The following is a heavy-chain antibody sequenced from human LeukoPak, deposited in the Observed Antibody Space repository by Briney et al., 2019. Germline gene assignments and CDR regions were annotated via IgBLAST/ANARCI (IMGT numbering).Heavy chain of an antibody. J-gene: IGHJ4*02. CDR1: GYTFTSYA. CDR2: INAGNGNT. Sequence: ASVKVSCKASGYTFTSYAMHWVRQAPGQRLEWMGWINAGNGNTKYSQKFQGRVTITRDTSASTAYMEVSSLRSEDTARYYCARGAAQLWSLPGYWGQGTLVTVSS. V-gene: IGHV1-3*01. D-gene: IGHD5-18*01. CDR3: ARGAAQLWSLPGY.